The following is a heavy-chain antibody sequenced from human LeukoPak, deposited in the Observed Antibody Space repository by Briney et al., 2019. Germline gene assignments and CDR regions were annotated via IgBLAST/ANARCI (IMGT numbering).Heavy chain of an antibody. CDR2: ISRSGKNI. V-gene: IGHV3-48*03. Sequence: PGGSLRLSCAASGFPFSSYEMNWVRQAPGKGLEWVSYISRSGKNIYYADSVKGRFTISRDNARNSLFLQMNSLRVEDTAVYYCGRDPVDYWGQGTLDTVSS. CDR3: GRDPVDY. J-gene: IGHJ4*02. CDR1: GFPFSSYE.